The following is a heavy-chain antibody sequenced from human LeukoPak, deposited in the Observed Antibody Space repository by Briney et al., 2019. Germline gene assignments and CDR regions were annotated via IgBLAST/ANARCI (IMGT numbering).Heavy chain of an antibody. D-gene: IGHD1-1*01. J-gene: IGHJ4*02. CDR3: AKASWVSNVDAVL. Sequence: GGSLTLSCVASGFTFSTYAMSWVREAPARGLEWVSSLRGNGDTFYAESVKGRSTLSRDESRNMVFLHLNKLRVEDTAIYYCAKASWVSNVDAVLWGQGTVVTVSS. V-gene: IGHV3-23*01. CDR1: GFTFSTYA. CDR2: LRGNGDT.